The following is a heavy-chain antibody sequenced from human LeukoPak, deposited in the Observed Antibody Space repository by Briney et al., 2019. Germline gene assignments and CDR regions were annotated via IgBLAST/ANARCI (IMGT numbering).Heavy chain of an antibody. J-gene: IGHJ4*02. CDR2: INHSGST. CDR3: ARRCRRTGTTFLFGY. V-gene: IGHV4-34*01. CDR1: GGSFSGYY. Sequence: SETLSLTCAVYGGSFSGYYWSWIRQPPGKGLEWIGEINHSGSTNYNPSLKSRVTISVDTSKNQFSLKLSSVTAADTAVYYCARRCRRTGTTFLFGYWGQGTLVTVSS. D-gene: IGHD1-7*01.